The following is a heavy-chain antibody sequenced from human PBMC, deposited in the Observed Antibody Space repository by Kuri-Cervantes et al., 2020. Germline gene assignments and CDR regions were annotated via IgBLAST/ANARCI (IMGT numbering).Heavy chain of an antibody. CDR1: GFTVSSNY. J-gene: IGHJ4*02. CDR2: IYSGGST. CDR3: ATAPLSGTTLSLFDY. D-gene: IGHD1-7*01. V-gene: IGHV3-66*01. Sequence: GGSLRLSCAASGFTVSSNYMSWVRQAPGKGLEWVSVIYSGGSTYYADSVKGRFTISRDNSKNTLYLQMNSLGAEDTAVYYCATAPLSGTTLSLFDYWGQGTLVTVSS.